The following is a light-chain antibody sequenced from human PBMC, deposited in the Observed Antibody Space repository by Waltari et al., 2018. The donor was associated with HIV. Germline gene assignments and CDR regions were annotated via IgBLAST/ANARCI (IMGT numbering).Light chain of an antibody. CDR1: QDISNY. Sequence: DIQMTQSPSFLSALVGDRVTITCRASQDISNYLGWFQQTPGKAPKSLIFATSSLQSGVPSRFPGAGSGTNFTLTIRSLQPEDFATYYCHQYNTFPLTFGRGTTVEIK. J-gene: IGKJ3*01. V-gene: IGKV1-16*01. CDR3: HQYNTFPLT. CDR2: ATS.